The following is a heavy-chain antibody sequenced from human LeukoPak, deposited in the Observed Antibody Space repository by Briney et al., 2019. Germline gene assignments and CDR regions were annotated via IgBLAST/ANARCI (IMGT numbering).Heavy chain of an antibody. CDR3: ARGYYGSGSLPPYFDY. J-gene: IGHJ4*02. Sequence: SQTLSLTCAVSGGSISSGGYSWSWIRQPPGKGLEWIGYIYHSGSTYYNPSLKSRVTISVDRSKNQFSLKLSSVTAADTAVYYCARGYYGSGSLPPYFDYWGQGTPVTVSS. CDR2: IYHSGST. D-gene: IGHD3-10*01. V-gene: IGHV4-30-2*01. CDR1: GGSISSGGYS.